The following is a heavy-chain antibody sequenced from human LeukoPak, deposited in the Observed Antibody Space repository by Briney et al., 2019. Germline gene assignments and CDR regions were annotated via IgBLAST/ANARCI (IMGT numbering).Heavy chain of an antibody. J-gene: IGHJ4*02. CDR2: ISYDGSNK. Sequence: GGSLRPSCAASGFTFRDYGMHWVRQAPGKGLEWVASISYDGSNKVYADSVKGRFTISRDNSKSTLYLQMNSLRAEDTAVYYCAKVRDCGGDCLDYWGQGTLVTVSS. CDR1: GFTFRDYG. CDR3: AKVRDCGGDCLDY. V-gene: IGHV3-30*18. D-gene: IGHD2-21*01.